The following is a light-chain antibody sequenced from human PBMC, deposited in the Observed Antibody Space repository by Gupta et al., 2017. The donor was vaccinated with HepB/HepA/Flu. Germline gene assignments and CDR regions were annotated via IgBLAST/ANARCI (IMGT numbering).Light chain of an antibody. CDR2: SNN. CDR3: AAWDDSLNGPV. J-gene: IGLJ3*02. Sequence: QPVLTPPPSAPETPGQQVTISCSGSSCNIGSNTVTWYQQPPGTAPKLLIYSNNQRPSGVPDRFSGSKSGTSASLAISGLQSADEADYYCAAWDDSLNGPVFGGGTKLTVL. CDR1: SCNIGSNT. V-gene: IGLV1-44*01.